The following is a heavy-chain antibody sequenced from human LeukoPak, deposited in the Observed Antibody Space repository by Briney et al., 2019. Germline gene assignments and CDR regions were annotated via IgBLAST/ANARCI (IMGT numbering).Heavy chain of an antibody. V-gene: IGHV4-34*01. CDR2: INHSGST. CDR3: ARLGPYSNYALDY. Sequence: PSETLSLTCAVYGSSFSGYYWSWIRQPPGKGLEWIGEINHSGSTNYNPSLKSRVTISVDTSKNQFSLKLSSVTAADTAVYYCARLGPYSNYALDYWGQGTLVTVSS. J-gene: IGHJ4*02. CDR1: GSSFSGYY. D-gene: IGHD4-11*01.